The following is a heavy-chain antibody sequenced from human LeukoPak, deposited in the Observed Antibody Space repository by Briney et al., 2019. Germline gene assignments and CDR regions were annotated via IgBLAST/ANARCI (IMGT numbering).Heavy chain of an antibody. CDR2: INPNSGGT. CDR1: GYTFTDYY. Sequence: ASVKVSCKACGYTFTDYYMHWVRQAPGQGLEWMGRINPNSGGTNYAQKFQGRVTMTRDTSISTAYMGLSRRRSDDTAVYYCARVGDGLNDAFDIWGRGTMVTVSS. D-gene: IGHD5-24*01. CDR3: ARVGDGLNDAFDI. J-gene: IGHJ3*02. V-gene: IGHV1-2*06.